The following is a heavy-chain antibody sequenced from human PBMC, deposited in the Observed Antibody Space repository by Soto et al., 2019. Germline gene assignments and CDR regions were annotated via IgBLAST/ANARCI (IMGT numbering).Heavy chain of an antibody. CDR1: VFTFSSYG. CDR3: AKDMKWGGMTTIHYFDS. D-gene: IGHD4-17*01. CDR2: IWYDGSNK. J-gene: IGHJ4*02. V-gene: IGHV3-33*03. Sequence: GGSLRLSCAASVFTFSSYGMHWVRQAPGKGLEWVAVIWYDGSNKYYADSVKGRFTVSRDNAKNSLFLQMNSLRPEDTALYYCAKDMKWGGMTTIHYFDSWGQGTQVTVSS.